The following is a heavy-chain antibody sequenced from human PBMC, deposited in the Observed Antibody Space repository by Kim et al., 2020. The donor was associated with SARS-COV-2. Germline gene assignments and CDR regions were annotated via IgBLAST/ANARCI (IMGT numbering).Heavy chain of an antibody. V-gene: IGHV7-4-1*02. CDR1: GYTFTSYA. CDR2: INTNTGNP. Sequence: ASVKVSCKASGYTFTSYAMNWVRQAPGQGLEWMGWINTNTGNPTYAQGFTGRFVFSLDTSVSTAYLQISSLKAEDTAVYYCARVGYDFWSGYRNWFDPWGQGTLVTVSS. J-gene: IGHJ5*02. D-gene: IGHD3-3*01. CDR3: ARVGYDFWSGYRNWFDP.